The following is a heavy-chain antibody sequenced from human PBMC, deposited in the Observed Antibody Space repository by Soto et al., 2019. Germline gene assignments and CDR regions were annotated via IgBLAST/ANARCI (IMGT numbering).Heavy chain of an antibody. J-gene: IGHJ3*02. CDR1: GFPFSSYV. CDR2: ISGGGSNT. V-gene: IGHV3-23*01. D-gene: IGHD3-22*01. CDR3: AKEYYYDSSGDDAFDI. Sequence: GGSLRLSCAASGFPFSSYVMSWVRQAPGKGLEWVSGISGGGSNTFYADYVKGRFTISRDNSKNTLYLQMNSLRAEDTAVYYCAKEYYYDSSGDDAFDIWGQGTMVTVSS.